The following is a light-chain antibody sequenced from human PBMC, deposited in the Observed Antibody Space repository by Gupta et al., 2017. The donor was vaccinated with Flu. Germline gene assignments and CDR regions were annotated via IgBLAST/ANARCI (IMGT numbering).Light chain of an antibody. J-gene: IGLJ1*01. CDR1: SSNIGTTY. V-gene: IGLV1-51*02. Sequence: QSVLTQPPSISAAPGQSVAISCSGRSSNIGTTYVSWYQQPPGTAPKLLIYENNKRPPGIPDRFSGSKSGTSAALVITGLQTGAGADYYCGSWDGSRSTDVFGTGTKVTVL. CDR3: GSWDGSRSTDV. CDR2: ENN.